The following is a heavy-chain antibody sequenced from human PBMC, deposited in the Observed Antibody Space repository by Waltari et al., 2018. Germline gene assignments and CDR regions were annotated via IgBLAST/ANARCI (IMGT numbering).Heavy chain of an antibody. D-gene: IGHD3-22*01. J-gene: IGHJ4*02. CDR3: ASPYDSSGYYLSPPRL. CDR2: IYSGGST. CDR1: GFTVSSNY. Sequence: EVQLVETGGGLIQPGGSLRLSCAASGFTVSSNYMSWVRQAPGKGLGWVSVIYSGGSTYYADSVKGRFTISRDKSKNTLYLQMNSLRAEDTAVYYCASPYDSSGYYLSPPRLWGQGTLVTVSS. V-gene: IGHV3-53*02.